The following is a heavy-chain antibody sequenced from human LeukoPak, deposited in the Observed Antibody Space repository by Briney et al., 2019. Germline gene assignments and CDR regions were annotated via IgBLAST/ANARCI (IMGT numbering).Heavy chain of an antibody. V-gene: IGHV7-4-1*02. CDR1: GYTFTSYA. CDR2: INTNTGNP. CDR3: ARTGPPFSGYDYAFDI. Sequence: ASVKVSCKTSGYTFTSYAMNWVRQAPGQGLEWMGWINTNTGNPTYAQGFTGRFVFSLDTSVSTAYLQITSLKAEDTAVYYCARTGPPFSGYDYAFDIWGQGTMVTLSS. J-gene: IGHJ3*02. D-gene: IGHD5-12*01.